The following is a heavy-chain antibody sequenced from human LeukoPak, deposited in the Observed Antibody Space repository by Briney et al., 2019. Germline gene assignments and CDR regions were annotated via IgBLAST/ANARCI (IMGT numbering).Heavy chain of an antibody. Sequence: GGSLRLSCAASGFTFSSYSMNWARQAPGKGLEWVSSISSSSSYIYYADSVKGRFTISRDNAKNSLYLQMNSLRAEDTAVYYCARAPPYYYDSSGYPPDAFDIWGQGTMVTVSS. J-gene: IGHJ3*02. V-gene: IGHV3-21*01. CDR2: ISSSSSYI. D-gene: IGHD3-22*01. CDR3: ARAPPYYYDSSGYPPDAFDI. CDR1: GFTFSSYS.